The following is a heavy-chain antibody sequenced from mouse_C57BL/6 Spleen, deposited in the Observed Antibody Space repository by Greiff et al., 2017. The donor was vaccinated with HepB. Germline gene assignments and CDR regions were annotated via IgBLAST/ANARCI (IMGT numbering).Heavy chain of an antibody. CDR3: ARAGTTVVATPLAY. V-gene: IGHV1-50*01. D-gene: IGHD1-1*01. CDR2: IDPSDSYT. J-gene: IGHJ3*01. Sequence: QVQLQQSGAELVKPGASVKLSCKASGYTFTSYWMQWVKQRPGQGLEWIGEIDPSDSYTNYNQKFKGKATLTVDTASSTAYMQLSSLTSEDSAVYYCARAGTTVVATPLAYWGQGTLVTVSA. CDR1: GYTFTSYW.